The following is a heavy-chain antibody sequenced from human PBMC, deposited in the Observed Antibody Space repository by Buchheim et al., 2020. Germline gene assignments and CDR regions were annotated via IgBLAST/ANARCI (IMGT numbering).Heavy chain of an antibody. V-gene: IGHV1-69*06. CDR1: GGTFSSYA. J-gene: IGHJ6*03. D-gene: IGHD6-6*01. CDR2: IIPIFGTA. Sequence: QVQLVQSGAEVKKPGSSVKVSCKASGGTFSSYAISWVRQAPGQGLEWMGGIIPIFGTANYAQKFQGRVKITADRSTSTAYMELSSLRSEDTAVYYCARDGRAARQDRDYYYYMDVWGKGTT. CDR3: ARDGRAARQDRDYYYYMDV.